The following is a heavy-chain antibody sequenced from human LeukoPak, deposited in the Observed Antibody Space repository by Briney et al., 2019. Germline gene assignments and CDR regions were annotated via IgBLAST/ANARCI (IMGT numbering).Heavy chain of an antibody. CDR1: GGSISSGSYY. V-gene: IGHV4-61*02. Sequence: SETLSLTCTVSGGSISSGSYYWSWIRQPAGKGLEWIGRIYTSGSTNYNPSLKSRVTISVDTSKNQLSLKLSSMTAADTAVYYCARERSTSYFDCWGQGTLVTVSS. J-gene: IGHJ4*02. CDR2: IYTSGST. D-gene: IGHD2-2*01. CDR3: ARERSTSYFDC.